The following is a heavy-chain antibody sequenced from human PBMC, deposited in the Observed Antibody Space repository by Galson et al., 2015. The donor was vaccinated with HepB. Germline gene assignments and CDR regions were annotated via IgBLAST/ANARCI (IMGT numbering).Heavy chain of an antibody. D-gene: IGHD6-19*01. CDR2: ISYDGRHI. Sequence: LRLSCAASGFTFTNHGMHWVRQAPGKGLEWVAIISYDGRHIYYADSVKGRFTISRDNSKNTLYLQMNGLRAEDTAVYYCAEGVEAVKPNWFDPWGQGTLVTVSA. V-gene: IGHV3-30*18. J-gene: IGHJ5*02. CDR1: GFTFTNHG. CDR3: AEGVEAVKPNWFDP.